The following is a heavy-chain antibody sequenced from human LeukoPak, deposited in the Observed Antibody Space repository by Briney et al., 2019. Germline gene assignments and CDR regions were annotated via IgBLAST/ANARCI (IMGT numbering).Heavy chain of an antibody. D-gene: IGHD3-22*01. Sequence: ASVKVSCKASGGTFSSYAISWVRQAPGQGLEWMGRIIPILGIANYAQKFQGRVTITADKSTSTAYMELSSLRSEDTAVYYCAGYYYDSSGYYGGGPDFDYWGQRTLVTLSS. CDR2: IIPILGIA. J-gene: IGHJ4*02. CDR1: GGTFSSYA. CDR3: AGYYYDSSGYYGGGPDFDY. V-gene: IGHV1-69*04.